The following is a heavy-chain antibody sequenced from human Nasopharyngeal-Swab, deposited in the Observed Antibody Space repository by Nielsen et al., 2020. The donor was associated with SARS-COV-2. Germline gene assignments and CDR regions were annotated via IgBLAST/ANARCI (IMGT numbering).Heavy chain of an antibody. D-gene: IGHD2-21*01. V-gene: IGHV1-2*05. J-gene: IGHJ3*01. CDR1: GYTFTDYS. CDR3: ARSGGVGIVAFDV. Sequence: APVKVSCKASGYTFTDYSIHWVRQAPGQGLEWMGRINPNSGDTNSAQKFQGRLTMTTDTSISTAYMELSRLTSDDTVVYYCARSGGVGIVAFDVWGQGTMVTVSS. CDR2: INPNSGDT.